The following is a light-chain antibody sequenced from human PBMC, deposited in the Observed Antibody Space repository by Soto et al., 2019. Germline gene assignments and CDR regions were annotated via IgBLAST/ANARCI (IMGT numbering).Light chain of an antibody. CDR3: QQYYSYPQT. CDR2: AAS. J-gene: IGKJ1*01. Sequence: IQMTQSPSTLSGSVGDRVTITCRASQGISSYLAWYQQKPGKAPKLLIYAASTLQSGVPSRFSGSGSGTDFTLTISCLQSEDFATYYCQQYYSYPQTFGQGTKGDIK. CDR1: QGISSY. V-gene: IGKV1-8*01.